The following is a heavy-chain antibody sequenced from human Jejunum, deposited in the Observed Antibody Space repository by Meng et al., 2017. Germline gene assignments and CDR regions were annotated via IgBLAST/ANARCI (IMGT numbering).Heavy chain of an antibody. D-gene: IGHD2-15*01. Sequence: GQCWAEVTNPGASVKVACTASVYRSFGFYVHWVRRAPGQGLEWMGWIQPNTGGTKYAQKFQGKVTVTRDTSISTAYMELSSLKSDDTAVYYSAAERHDLGFCYFDPWGQGTLVTVSS. CDR3: AAERHDLGFCYFDP. CDR1: VYRSFGFY. CDR2: IQPNTGGT. V-gene: IGHV1-2*02. J-gene: IGHJ5*02.